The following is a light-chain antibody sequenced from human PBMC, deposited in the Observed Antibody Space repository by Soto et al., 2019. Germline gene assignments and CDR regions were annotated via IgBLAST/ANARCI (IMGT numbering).Light chain of an antibody. CDR1: SSDIGSYNH. CDR3: ISYTDRQSYL. Sequence: GASSDIGSYNHVAWYQQFPGKSPKLMIYAVSDRPPGVSDRFSGSKSGITASLTISGLQTEDEADYYCISYTDRQSYLFGTGTKVTVL. V-gene: IGLV2-14*03. J-gene: IGLJ1*01. CDR2: AVS.